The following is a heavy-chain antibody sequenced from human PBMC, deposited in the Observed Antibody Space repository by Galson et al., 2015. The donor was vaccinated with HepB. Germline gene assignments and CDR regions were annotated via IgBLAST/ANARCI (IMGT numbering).Heavy chain of an antibody. D-gene: IGHD1-26*01. V-gene: IGHV3-23*01. CDR1: GFIIRNYG. CDR3: TKGDGGYYEIDY. Sequence: SLRLSCAASGFIIRNYGMSWVRQAPGKGLEWVSTINDDGRNTHYADNVRGRFTISKDTSESTLYLHTNSLRADDTAVYYCTKGDGGYYEIDYWGQGALVSVSS. CDR2: INDDGRNT. J-gene: IGHJ4*02.